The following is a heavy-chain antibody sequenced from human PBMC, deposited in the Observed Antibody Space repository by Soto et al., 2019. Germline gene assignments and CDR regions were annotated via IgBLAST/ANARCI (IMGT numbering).Heavy chain of an antibody. CDR2: ISYDGSNK. CDR1: GFTFSSYG. V-gene: IGHV3-30*18. Sequence: QVQLVESGGGVVQPGRSLRLSCAASGFTFSSYGMHWVRQAPGKGLEWVAVISYDGSNKYYADSVKGRFTISRDNSKNTLYLQMKSLRAEDTAVYYCAKDAHYDILTGYYIFDYWGQGTLVTVSS. D-gene: IGHD3-9*01. CDR3: AKDAHYDILTGYYIFDY. J-gene: IGHJ4*02.